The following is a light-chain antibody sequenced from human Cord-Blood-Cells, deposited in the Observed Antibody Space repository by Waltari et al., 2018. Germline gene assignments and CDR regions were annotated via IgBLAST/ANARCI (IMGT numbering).Light chain of an antibody. J-gene: IGLJ3*02. CDR2: EGS. CDR3: CSYAGSSTWV. CDR1: SSDVGGSNL. Sequence: QSALTQPASVSGSPGQSITISCPGTSSDVGGSNLVSGYQQHPGKAPKLMIYEGSKRPSGVSNRFSGSKSGNTASLTISGLQAEDEADYYCCSYAGSSTWVFGGGTKLTVL. V-gene: IGLV2-23*01.